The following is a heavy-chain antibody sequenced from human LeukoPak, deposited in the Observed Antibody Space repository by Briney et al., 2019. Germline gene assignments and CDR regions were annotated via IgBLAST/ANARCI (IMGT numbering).Heavy chain of an antibody. D-gene: IGHD3-10*01. Sequence: GGPLRLSCAASGFTFSSYAMSWVRQAPGKGVEWGSAISGSGGSTYYADSVKGRFTISRDNSKNTLYLQMNSLSAEDTAVYYCAKVSRITMVRGATYFDYWGQGTLVTVSS. CDR3: AKVSRITMVRGATYFDY. V-gene: IGHV3-23*01. CDR1: GFTFSSYA. CDR2: ISGSGGST. J-gene: IGHJ4*02.